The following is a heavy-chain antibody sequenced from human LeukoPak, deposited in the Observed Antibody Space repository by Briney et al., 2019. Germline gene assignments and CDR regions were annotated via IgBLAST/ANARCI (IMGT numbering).Heavy chain of an antibody. CDR3: AREDSYGATYYYYYYGMDV. J-gene: IGHJ6*02. CDR2: IIPIFGTA. D-gene: IGHD4-17*01. Sequence: GASVKVSCKASGGTFSSYAISWVRQAPGQGLEWMGGIIPIFGTANYAQKFQGRVTITADESTSTAYMELSSLRSEDTAVYYCAREDSYGATYYYYYYGMDVWGQGTTVTVSS. V-gene: IGHV1-69*13. CDR1: GGTFSSYA.